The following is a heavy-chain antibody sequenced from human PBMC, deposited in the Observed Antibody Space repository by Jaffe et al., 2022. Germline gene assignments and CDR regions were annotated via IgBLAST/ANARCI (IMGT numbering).Heavy chain of an antibody. J-gene: IGHJ3*02. CDR1: GFTFSSYS. Sequence: EVQLVESGGGLVQPGGSLRLSCAASGFTFSSYSMNWVRQAPGKGLEWVSYISSSSSPIYYADSVRGRFTISRDNAKNSLYLQMNSLRAEDTAVYYCARDTQWLVPKGAYGAFDIWGQGTRVTVSS. CDR3: ARDTQWLVPKGAYGAFDI. CDR2: ISSSSSPI. V-gene: IGHV3-48*01. D-gene: IGHD6-19*01.